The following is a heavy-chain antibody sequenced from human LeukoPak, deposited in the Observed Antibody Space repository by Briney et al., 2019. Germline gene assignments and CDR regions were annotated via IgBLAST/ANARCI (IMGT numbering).Heavy chain of an antibody. J-gene: IGHJ4*02. CDR1: GASISNSY. CDR3: ARDIDGGVDY. V-gene: IGHV4-59*01. Sequence: SETLSLTCTVSGASISNSYWSWIWQPPGKGLEWIGYIPHSGSTNNNPSLKSRVTMSVDTSKNQFSLRLSSVTAADTAVYYCARDIDGGVDYWGQGTLVTVSS. D-gene: IGHD2-15*01. CDR2: IPHSGST.